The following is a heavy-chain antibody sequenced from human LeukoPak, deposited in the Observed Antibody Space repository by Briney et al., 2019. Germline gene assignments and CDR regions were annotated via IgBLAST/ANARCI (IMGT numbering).Heavy chain of an antibody. CDR2: IKQDGSEK. Sequence: PGGSLRLSCTASRFTFSSYWMSWVRQAPGKGLEWVANIKQDGSEKYYVDSVKGRFIISRDNAKNTLYLQMNSLRAEDTAVYYCASLDSSGYYYFDYWGQGTLVTVSS. D-gene: IGHD3-22*01. J-gene: IGHJ4*02. V-gene: IGHV3-7*01. CDR3: ASLDSSGYYYFDY. CDR1: RFTFSSYW.